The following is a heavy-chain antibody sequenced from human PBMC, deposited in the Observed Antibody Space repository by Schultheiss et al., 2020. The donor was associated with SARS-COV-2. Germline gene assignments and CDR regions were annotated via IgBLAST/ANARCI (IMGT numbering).Heavy chain of an antibody. V-gene: IGHV4-31*03. CDR3: ARELVGQLLIDY. D-gene: IGHD2-2*01. CDR1: GGSISSGGYY. J-gene: IGHJ4*02. Sequence: SETLSLTCTVSGGSISSGGYYWSWIRQHPGKGLEWIGYIYYSGSTYYNPSLKSRVTISVDTSKNQFSLQLNSVTPEDTAVYYCARELVGQLLIDYWGQGTLVTVSS. CDR2: IYYSGST.